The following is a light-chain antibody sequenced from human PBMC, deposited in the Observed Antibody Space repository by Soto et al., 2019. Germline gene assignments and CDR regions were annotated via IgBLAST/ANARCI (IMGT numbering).Light chain of an antibody. J-gene: IGLJ1*01. Sequence: TSSDVGAYDYVSWYQQHPDKAPKLMIYEVSHRPSGVSNRFYGSKSVNTATLTISGLQAEDEADYYCSSYTSSSTRVFGTGTKVTVL. CDR3: SSYTSSSTRV. V-gene: IGLV2-14*03. CDR2: EVS. CDR1: SSDVGAYDY.